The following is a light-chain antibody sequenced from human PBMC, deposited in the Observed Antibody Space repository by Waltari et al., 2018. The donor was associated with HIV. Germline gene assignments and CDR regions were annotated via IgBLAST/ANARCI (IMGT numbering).Light chain of an antibody. J-gene: IGLJ3*02. Sequence: QSVLTQPPSASGTPGQGVTISCSGSNSNIGNNNVYWYQQLPGTAPKLLIYRNTQRPSGVPCRFSGSKSCTSAALAISGRRSEDEADYYCAAWDDSLSGGVFGGGTTLTVL. V-gene: IGLV1-47*01. CDR1: NSNIGNNN. CDR3: AAWDDSLSGGV. CDR2: RNT.